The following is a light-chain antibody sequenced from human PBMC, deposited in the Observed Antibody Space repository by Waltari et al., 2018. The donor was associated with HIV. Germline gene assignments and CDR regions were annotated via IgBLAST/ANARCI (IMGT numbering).Light chain of an antibody. CDR2: EVN. V-gene: IGLV2-8*01. CDR3: SSYAGSNNRV. CDR1: SIYVGGYTY. J-gene: IGLJ2*01. Sequence: QSALTQPPSASGSPGQSVTISCTGTSIYVGGYTYFSWYQQHPGKAPKLMIYEVNKRPSGVPDRFSGSKSGNTASLTVSGLQAEDEADYYCSSYAGSNNRVFGGGTKLTVL.